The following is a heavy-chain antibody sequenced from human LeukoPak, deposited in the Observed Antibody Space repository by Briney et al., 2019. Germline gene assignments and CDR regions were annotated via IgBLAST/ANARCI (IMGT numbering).Heavy chain of an antibody. V-gene: IGHV1-8*01. J-gene: IGHJ6*02. D-gene: IGHD2-2*01. CDR2: MNPNSGNT. Sequence: ASVKVSCKASGYTFTSYDINWVRQATGQGLEWMGWMNPNSGNTGYAQKFQGRVTMTRNTSISTAYMELSGLRSEDTAVYYCARGLPIRETKYCSSTSCYPSYYYYGMDVWGQGTTVTVSS. CDR1: GYTFTSYD. CDR3: ARGLPIRETKYCSSTSCYPSYYYYGMDV.